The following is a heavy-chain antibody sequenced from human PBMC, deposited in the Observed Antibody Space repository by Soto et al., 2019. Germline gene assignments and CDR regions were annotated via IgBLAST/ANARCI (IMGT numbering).Heavy chain of an antibody. J-gene: IGHJ5*02. V-gene: IGHV1-18*01. CDR3: ARNMVRGVILTYCFDP. CDR2: ISAYNGNT. Sequence: ASVKVSCKASGYTFTSYGISWVRQAPGQGLEWMGWISAYNGNTNYAQKLQGRVTMTTDTSTSTAYMELRSLRSDDTAVYYCARNMVRGVILTYCFDPWCPGPLVTVSS. CDR1: GYTFTSYG. D-gene: IGHD3-10*01.